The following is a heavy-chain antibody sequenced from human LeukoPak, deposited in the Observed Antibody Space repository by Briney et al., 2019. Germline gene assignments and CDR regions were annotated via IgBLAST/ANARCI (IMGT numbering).Heavy chain of an antibody. Sequence: PSETLCLTCAVSGGSIISSNWWSWVRQPPGRGLEWIGEIYHCGSTNYNPSLKSRVTISVDTSKNQFSLKLSSVTAADTAVYYCVYYGSGTPDVWGQGTTVTVSS. J-gene: IGHJ6*02. CDR3: VYYGSGTPDV. D-gene: IGHD3-10*01. CDR2: IYHCGST. V-gene: IGHV4-4*02. CDR1: GGSIISSNW.